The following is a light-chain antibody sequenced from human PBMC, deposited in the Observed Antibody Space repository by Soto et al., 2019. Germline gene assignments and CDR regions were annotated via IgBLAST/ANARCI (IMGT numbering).Light chain of an antibody. J-gene: IGKJ5*01. V-gene: IGKV3-11*01. CDR1: QIVSSY. CDR2: DAS. CDR3: QQRSNWPPVT. Sequence: EIVLTQSPATLSLSPGERATLSCRASQIVSSYLAWYQPKPGQSPRLLIYDASNRATGIPARFSGSGSGTDFTLTISSLEPEDFAVYYCQQRSNWPPVTFGQGTRLEIK.